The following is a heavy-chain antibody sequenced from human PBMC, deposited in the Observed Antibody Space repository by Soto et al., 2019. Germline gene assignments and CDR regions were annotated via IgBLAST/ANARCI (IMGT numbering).Heavy chain of an antibody. CDR3: ARYIPGVRYYGMYL. Sequence: GGSLRLSCAASGFTFSSYAMKWVRQAPGKGLEWVSLIGESGTPTYYADSVKGRFTISRDNSGNTLFLEMYSLRAEDTAVYYCARYIPGVRYYGMYLWGQVTTVTSP. V-gene: IGHV3-23*01. D-gene: IGHD2-2*01. CDR2: IGESGTPT. CDR1: GFTFSSYA. J-gene: IGHJ6*02.